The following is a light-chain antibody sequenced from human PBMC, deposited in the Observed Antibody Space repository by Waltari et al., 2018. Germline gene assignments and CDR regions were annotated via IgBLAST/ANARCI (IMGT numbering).Light chain of an antibody. V-gene: IGLV2-8*01. CDR1: THTVGGSNH. CDR3: SSYAGSNNWV. Sequence: QSALTQPPSASRSPGPSVTLSCPGTTHTVGGSNHVPWYQQHPGKAPNFWIYEVSKRPSGVPDRFPGSKAGNAASLTVSGLQAEDEADYYCSSYAGSNNWVFGGGTKLTVL. J-gene: IGLJ3*02. CDR2: EVS.